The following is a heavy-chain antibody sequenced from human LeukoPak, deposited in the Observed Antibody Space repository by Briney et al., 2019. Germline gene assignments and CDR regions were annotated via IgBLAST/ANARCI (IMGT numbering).Heavy chain of an antibody. CDR2: IIPIFGTA. Sequence: ASVKVSCKASGCTFSSYAISWVRQAPGQGLEWMGGIIPIFGTANYAQKFQGRVTITADESTNTAYMELSSLRSEDTAVYYCARATYGSVSYRPPTFDYWGQGTLVTVSS. CDR1: GCTFSSYA. V-gene: IGHV1-69*13. CDR3: ARATYGSVSYRPPTFDY. J-gene: IGHJ4*02. D-gene: IGHD3-10*01.